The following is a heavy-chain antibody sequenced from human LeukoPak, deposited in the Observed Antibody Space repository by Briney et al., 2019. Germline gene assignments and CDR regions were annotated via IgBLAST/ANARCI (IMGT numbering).Heavy chain of an antibody. J-gene: IGHJ1*01. Sequence: PSETLSLTCAVYGGSFSGYFWSWIRQPPGKGLEWIGEINRSGSTNYSPSLKSRVTISVDTSKNQFSLNLSSVTAADTAVYYCARPEYYYDSSGYYSEYFQHWGQGTLVTVSS. CDR3: ARPEYYYDSSGYYSEYFQH. CDR2: INRSGST. V-gene: IGHV4-34*01. CDR1: GGSFSGYF. D-gene: IGHD3-22*01.